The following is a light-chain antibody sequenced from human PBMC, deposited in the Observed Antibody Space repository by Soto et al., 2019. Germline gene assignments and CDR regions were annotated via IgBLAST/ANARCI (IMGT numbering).Light chain of an antibody. CDR1: QSVGSSY. Sequence: ESVLTQSPGTLSLSRGERATLSCRASQSVGSSYLAWYQQKPGQAPRLLIFGASNRAAGIPDRFSGSGSGTDFTLTINRLEPEDVAVYYCQQYGGSPGTFGQGTKVEIK. J-gene: IGKJ1*01. CDR3: QQYGGSPGT. V-gene: IGKV3-20*01. CDR2: GAS.